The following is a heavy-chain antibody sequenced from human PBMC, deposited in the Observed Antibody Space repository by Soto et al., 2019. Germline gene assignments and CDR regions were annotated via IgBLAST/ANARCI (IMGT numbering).Heavy chain of an antibody. CDR2: IYPRDTDT. V-gene: IGHV5-51*01. CDR3: ARLPGWQLVFDY. D-gene: IGHD6-6*01. Sequence: PGESLKISCKGSGYSFTSYCIGWVRQMPGKGLEWMQIIYPRDTDTRYSPAFQGQVTLSADKSISTAYLQWSILKGSDTAMYYCARLPGWQLVFDYWGQGTRVTSPQ. CDR1: GYSFTSYC. J-gene: IGHJ4*02.